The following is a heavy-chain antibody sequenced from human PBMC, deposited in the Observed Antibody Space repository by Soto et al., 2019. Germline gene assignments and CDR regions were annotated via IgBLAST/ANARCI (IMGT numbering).Heavy chain of an antibody. J-gene: IGHJ4*02. CDR2: IYYSGST. CDR3: ARQWSTVMPFDY. Sequence: PSETLSLTCAVYGGSFSGYYWSWIRQPPGKGLEWIGYIYYSGSTNYNPSLKSRVTISVDTSKNQFSLKLSSVTAADTAVYYCARQWSTVMPFDYWGQGTLVTVSS. CDR1: GGSFSGYY. D-gene: IGHD4-4*01. V-gene: IGHV4-59*08.